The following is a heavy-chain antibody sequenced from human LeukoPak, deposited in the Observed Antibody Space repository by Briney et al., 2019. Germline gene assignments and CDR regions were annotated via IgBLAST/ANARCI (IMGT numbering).Heavy chain of an antibody. J-gene: IGHJ4*02. Sequence: GGSLRLSCAASGFTFSSLWMSWVRQAPGKGLEWVANIKEDGSGKYYVDSLRGRFTVSRDNAKNSLYLQMNSLRAEDTAVYYCARDWGRKYFDYWGQGTLVTVSS. CDR3: ARDWGRKYFDY. CDR1: GFTFSSLW. V-gene: IGHV3-7*05. D-gene: IGHD1-14*01. CDR2: IKEDGSGK.